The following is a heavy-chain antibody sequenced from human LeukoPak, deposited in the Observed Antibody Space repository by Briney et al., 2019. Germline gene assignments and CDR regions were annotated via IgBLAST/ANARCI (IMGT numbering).Heavy chain of an antibody. Sequence: SETLSLTCTVSGASIRSGSYYWSWIRQPAGKGLEWIGRINTSGSTNYKPSLKSRVTISVDTSKNQFSLKMNSVTAADTAIYYCATLKPFCYSADCYLNAFDIWGQGTMVTVSS. V-gene: IGHV4-61*02. CDR1: GASIRSGSYY. D-gene: IGHD2-21*02. CDR3: ATLKPFCYSADCYLNAFDI. J-gene: IGHJ3*02. CDR2: INTSGST.